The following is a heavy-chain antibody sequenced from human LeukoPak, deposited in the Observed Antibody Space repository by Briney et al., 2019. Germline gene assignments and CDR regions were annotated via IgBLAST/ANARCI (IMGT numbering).Heavy chain of an antibody. D-gene: IGHD6-13*01. CDR3: AGVPEISSSWYYGLYGSHAGYYFDY. V-gene: IGHV1-18*01. CDR1: GYTFTSYG. J-gene: IGHJ4*02. CDR2: ISAYNGNT. Sequence: ASVKVSCKASGYTFTSYGISWVRQAPGQGLEWMGWISAYNGNTNYAQKLQGRVTMTTDTSTSTAYMELRSLRSDDTAVYYCAGVPEISSSWYYGLYGSHAGYYFDYWGQGTLVTVSS.